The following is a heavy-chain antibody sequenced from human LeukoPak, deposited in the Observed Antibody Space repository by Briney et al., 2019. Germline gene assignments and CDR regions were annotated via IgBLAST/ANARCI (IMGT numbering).Heavy chain of an antibody. CDR3: ARGGDSSSWYEFDP. D-gene: IGHD6-13*01. J-gene: IGHJ5*02. Sequence: EASVKVSCKASGYTFTSYDINWARQATGQGLEWMGWMNPNSGNTGYAQKFQGRVTMTRNTSISTAYMELSSLRSEDTAVYYCARGGDSSSWYEFDPWGQGTLVTVSS. V-gene: IGHV1-8*01. CDR2: MNPNSGNT. CDR1: GYTFTSYD.